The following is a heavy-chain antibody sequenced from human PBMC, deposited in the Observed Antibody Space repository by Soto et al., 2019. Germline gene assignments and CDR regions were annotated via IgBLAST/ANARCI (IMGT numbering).Heavy chain of an antibody. Sequence: GGSLRLSCAASGFTFDDYAMHWVRQAPGKGLEWVSGISWNSGSIGYADSVKGRFTISRDNAKNSLYLQMNSLRAEDTALYYCAKASLGHYYYGMDVWGQGTTVTVSS. J-gene: IGHJ6*02. CDR3: AKASLGHYYYGMDV. CDR2: ISWNSGSI. V-gene: IGHV3-9*01. CDR1: GFTFDDYA. D-gene: IGHD3-16*01.